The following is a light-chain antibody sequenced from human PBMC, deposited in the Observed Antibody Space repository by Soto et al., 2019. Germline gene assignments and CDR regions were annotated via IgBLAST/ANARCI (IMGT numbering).Light chain of an antibody. CDR2: GNS. V-gene: IGLV1-40*01. CDR3: QSYDSSLSGVV. CDR1: SSNIGAGYD. J-gene: IGLJ2*01. Sequence: QSVLTQPPSVSGAPGQRVTISCTGSSSNIGAGYDVHWYQQLPGTAPKLLIYGNSNRPSGVPDRFSGSKSGTSASLAITGLQAEDEDDHYCQSYDSSLSGVVFGGGTKLTVL.